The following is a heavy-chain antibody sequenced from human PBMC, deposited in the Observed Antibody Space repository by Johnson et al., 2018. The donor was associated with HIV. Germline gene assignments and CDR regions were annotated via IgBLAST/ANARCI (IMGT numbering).Heavy chain of an antibody. V-gene: IGHV3-64*01. J-gene: IGHJ3*02. Sequence: VQLVESGGGLVQSGGSQRLSCAASGFTFSNYPMHWVRQAPGKGLEYVSGISSNGGSTNYANSVKGRFTISRDNAKNSLYLQMNSLRAEDTALYYVARDPDYYDSNGSHQGDAFDIWGQGTMVTVSS. D-gene: IGHD3-22*01. CDR1: GFTFSNYP. CDR3: ARDPDYYDSNGSHQGDAFDI. CDR2: ISSNGGST.